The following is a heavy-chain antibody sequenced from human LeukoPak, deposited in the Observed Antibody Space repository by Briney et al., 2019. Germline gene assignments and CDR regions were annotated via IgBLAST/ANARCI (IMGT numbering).Heavy chain of an antibody. Sequence: GGSLRLSCAASGFTFSSYAMTWVRQAPGKGLEWVSAISGSGGNTYYAHSVKGRFTISRDNAKNSLYLQMNSLRTEDTALYYCAKDFTVGLSLDDAFDIWGQGTLVTVSS. CDR1: GFTFSSYA. J-gene: IGHJ3*02. CDR2: ISGSGGNT. D-gene: IGHD3-16*01. CDR3: AKDFTVGLSLDDAFDI. V-gene: IGHV3-23*01.